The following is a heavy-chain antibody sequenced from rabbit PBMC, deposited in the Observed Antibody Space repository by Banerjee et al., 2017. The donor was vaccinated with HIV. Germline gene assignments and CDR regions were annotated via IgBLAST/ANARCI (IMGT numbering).Heavy chain of an antibody. Sequence: QEQLVESGGGLVQPEGSLTLTCTASGFSFSSSYYMCWVRQAPGKGLEWIGCIYTGSGSTYYASWAKGRFTISKTSSTTVTLQMTSLTAADTATYFCARDVGGYSYGYVYTMGYYGMDLWGPGTLVTVS. V-gene: IGHV1S45*01. CDR1: GFSFSSSYY. J-gene: IGHJ6*01. CDR3: ARDVGGYSYGYVYTMGYYGMDL. D-gene: IGHD6-1*01. CDR2: IYTGSGST.